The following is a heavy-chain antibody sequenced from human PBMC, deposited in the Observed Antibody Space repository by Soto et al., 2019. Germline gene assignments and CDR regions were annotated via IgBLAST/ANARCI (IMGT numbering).Heavy chain of an antibody. V-gene: IGHV3-74*01. CDR1: GFSLSSYW. J-gene: IGHJ6*02. CDR3: ARAKDYYGVDV. CDR2: ISSDGSRT. Sequence: GGSLRLSCAASGFSLSSYWMHWVRQAPGKGLVWVSRISSDGSRTTYADSVKGRFTISRDNAENTLYLQMNSLRAEDTAVYYCARAKDYYGVDVWGQGTTVRLL.